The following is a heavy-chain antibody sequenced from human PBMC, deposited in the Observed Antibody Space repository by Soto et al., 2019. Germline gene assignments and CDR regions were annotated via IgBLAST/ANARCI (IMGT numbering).Heavy chain of an antibody. CDR1: GGTFSSYA. CDR2: IIPIFGTA. D-gene: IGHD5-12*01. V-gene: IGHV1-69*06. Sequence: GASVKVSCKASGGTFSSYAISWVRQAPGQGLEWMGGIIPIFGTANYAQKFQGRVTITADKSTSTAYMELSSLRSEDTAVYYCARSRSSGYDWDYYYYGMDVWGQGTTVTV. CDR3: ARSRSSGYDWDYYYYGMDV. J-gene: IGHJ6*02.